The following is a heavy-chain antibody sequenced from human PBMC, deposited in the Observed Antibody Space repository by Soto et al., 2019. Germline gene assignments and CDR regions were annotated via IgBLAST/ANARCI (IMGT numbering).Heavy chain of an antibody. D-gene: IGHD4-17*01. Sequence: QVQLVESGGGVVQPGRSLRLSCAASGFTFSSYAMHWVRQAPGKGLEWVAVISYDGSNKYYADSVKGRFTISRDNSKNTLYLQMNSLRAEDTAVYYCARVIWRLDYGDREPPDYWGQGTLVTVSS. J-gene: IGHJ4*02. CDR1: GFTFSSYA. CDR3: ARVIWRLDYGDREPPDY. V-gene: IGHV3-30-3*01. CDR2: ISYDGSNK.